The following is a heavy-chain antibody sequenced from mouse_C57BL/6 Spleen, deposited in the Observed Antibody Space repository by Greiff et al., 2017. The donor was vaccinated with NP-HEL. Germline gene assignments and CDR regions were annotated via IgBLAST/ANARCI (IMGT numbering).Heavy chain of an antibody. J-gene: IGHJ1*03. CDR3: ARRGNYGSYVGYCDVDV. Sequence: EVQVVESGGGLVQPGESLKLSCASTEYEFTSHDMSWVRQTPEKRLELVAAINSDGGSTYYPDTLERRFIISRDNTKKTLYLQMSSLKSEDTALYYCARRGNYGSYVGYCDVDVWGTGTTVTVSS. D-gene: IGHD2-1*01. CDR1: EYEFTSHD. V-gene: IGHV5-2*01. CDR2: INSDGGST.